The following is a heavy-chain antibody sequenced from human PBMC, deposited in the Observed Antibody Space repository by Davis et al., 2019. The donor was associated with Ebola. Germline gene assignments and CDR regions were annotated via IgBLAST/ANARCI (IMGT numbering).Heavy chain of an antibody. CDR3: AKLPTPYGSGSYYGYYFDY. CDR2: ISGSGGST. V-gene: IGHV3-23*01. J-gene: IGHJ4*02. CDR1: GFTFSSYA. D-gene: IGHD3-10*01. Sequence: GESLKISCAASGFTFSSYAMNWVRQAPGKGLEWVSSISGSGGSTYYADSVKGRFTISRDNSKNTLYLQMNSLRAEDTAVYYCAKLPTPYGSGSYYGYYFDYWGQGTLVTVSS.